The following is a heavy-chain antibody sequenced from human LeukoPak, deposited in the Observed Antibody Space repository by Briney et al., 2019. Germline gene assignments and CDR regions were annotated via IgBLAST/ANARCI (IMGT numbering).Heavy chain of an antibody. J-gene: IGHJ4*02. CDR3: ARDLYSYGYRGVDY. D-gene: IGHD5-18*01. Sequence: ASVKICFKASGYTFTGYYMHWVRHAPVQGLRSRGGSNPNSGGTNYVPKFQGRVTMTRDTSISKAYMELSRMRSDDKAVHYCARDLYSYGYRGVDYWGQGPLVPVSS. V-gene: IGHV1-2*02. CDR1: GYTFTGYY. CDR2: SNPNSGGT.